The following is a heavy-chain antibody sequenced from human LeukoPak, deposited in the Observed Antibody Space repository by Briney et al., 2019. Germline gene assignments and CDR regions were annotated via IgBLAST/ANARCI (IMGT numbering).Heavy chain of an antibody. Sequence: TTSGSLRLSCAASGFTFSSYSMNWVRQAPGQGLEWVSSSSSSIYIYHADSANRRFTISRDNAKNSLHLQMNRLRAEDTAVYYCARDSDIAAAGDAFDIWGQGTMVTVSS. V-gene: IGHV3-21*01. CDR1: GFTFSSYS. CDR2: SSSSIYI. J-gene: IGHJ3*02. CDR3: ARDSDIAAAGDAFDI. D-gene: IGHD6-13*01.